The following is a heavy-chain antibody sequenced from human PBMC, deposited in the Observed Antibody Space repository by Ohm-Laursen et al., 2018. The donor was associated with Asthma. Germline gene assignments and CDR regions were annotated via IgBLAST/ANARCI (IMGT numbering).Heavy chain of an antibody. D-gene: IGHD1-26*01. V-gene: IGHV3-21*01. CDR1: GFTLSNYD. CDR2: ITSSSSYK. Sequence: SPRLSCAASGFTLSNYDMNWVRQAPGKGLEWVSFITSSSSYKFYADSVKGRFTISRDNAKNSLFLQMDSLRAEDTALYYCARIGPEWELPGREYSLIHWGQGTLVTVSS. CDR3: ARIGPEWELPGREYSLIH. J-gene: IGHJ1*01.